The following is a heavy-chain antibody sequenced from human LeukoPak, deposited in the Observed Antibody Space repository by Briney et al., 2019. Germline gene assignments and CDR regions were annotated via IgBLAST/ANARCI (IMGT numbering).Heavy chain of an antibody. J-gene: IGHJ3*02. Sequence: AASVTVSFKASPYTLTDYYLHEVRQAPGQGLEWMGWIDPNNGDIKYAQKFQGRVTMTRDRSISTAYMELSRLTSNDTALYYCARRSRNGLDAFDIWGQGTMVTVSS. V-gene: IGHV1-2*02. CDR1: PYTLTDYY. CDR3: ARRSRNGLDAFDI. CDR2: IDPNNGDI. D-gene: IGHD2-8*01.